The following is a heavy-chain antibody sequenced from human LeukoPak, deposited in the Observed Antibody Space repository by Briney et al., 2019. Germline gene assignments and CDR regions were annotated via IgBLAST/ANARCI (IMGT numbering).Heavy chain of an antibody. CDR1: GFTFSSYS. Sequence: GGSLRLSCAATGFTFSSYSMNWVRQAPGKGLEWVSYISSSSSTIYYADSVKGRFTVSRDNAKNSLYLQMNSLRDEDTAVYYCAGSTVTTLTEYFHHWGQGTLVTVSS. V-gene: IGHV3-48*02. D-gene: IGHD4-11*01. CDR2: ISSSSSTI. CDR3: AGSTVTTLTEYFHH. J-gene: IGHJ1*01.